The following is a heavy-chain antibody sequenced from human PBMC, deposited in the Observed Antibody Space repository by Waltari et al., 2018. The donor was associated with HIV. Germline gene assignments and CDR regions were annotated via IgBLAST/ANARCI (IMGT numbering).Heavy chain of an antibody. CDR2: ITHTGRT. CDR1: GTYLSGHY. J-gene: IGHJ6*02. CDR3: ARGTNWNGHHFFYGLDV. V-gene: IGHV4-34*01. Sequence: QVHLQQWGARLLKPSETLSRTCAVYGTYLSGHYCTWVRHTPGKGLEWVGEITHTGRTRYNPSLMSRITISVDTSKNQFSLKMTSLGAADAAMYYCARGTNWNGHHFFYGLDVWGPGTAVSVSS. D-gene: IGHD1-20*01.